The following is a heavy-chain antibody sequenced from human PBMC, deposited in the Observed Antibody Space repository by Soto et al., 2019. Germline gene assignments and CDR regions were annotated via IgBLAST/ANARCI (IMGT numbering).Heavy chain of an antibody. V-gene: IGHV3-48*01. D-gene: IGHD6-13*01. Sequence: SGGGLVQPGGSLRLSCAASGFTFSSYSMNWVRQAPGKGLEWVSYISSSSTIYYADSVKGRFTISRDNAKNSLYLQMNSLRAEDTAVYYCARHPERIAQIGWFDPWGQGTLVTVSS. CDR3: ARHPERIAQIGWFDP. J-gene: IGHJ5*02. CDR1: GFTFSSYS. CDR2: ISSSSTI.